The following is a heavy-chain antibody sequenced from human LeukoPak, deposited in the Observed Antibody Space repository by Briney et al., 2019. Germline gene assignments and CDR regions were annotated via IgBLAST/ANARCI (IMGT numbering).Heavy chain of an antibody. CDR2: IYYSGNT. CDR1: GASISSGDYY. V-gene: IGHV4-30-4*08. CDR3: ARATITMTVGIPADGFDI. J-gene: IGHJ3*02. D-gene: IGHD3-22*01. Sequence: SETLSLTCTVSGASISSGDYYWSWIRQPPGKGLEWIGYIYYSGNTYYNPSLKSRLIISIDTSKKQFSLKLSSVTAADTAVYYCARATITMTVGIPADGFDIWGQGTVVTVSS.